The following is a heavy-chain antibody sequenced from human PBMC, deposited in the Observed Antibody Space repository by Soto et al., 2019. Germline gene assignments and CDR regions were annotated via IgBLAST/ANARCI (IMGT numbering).Heavy chain of an antibody. CDR3: ARASYDFWSGYGYYYYGMDV. V-gene: IGHV4-30-4*01. J-gene: IGHJ6*02. D-gene: IGHD3-3*01. Sequence: SETLSLTCTVSGGSISSGDYYWSWIRQPPGKGLEWIGYIYYSGSTYYKPSLKSRVTISVDTSKNQFSLKLSSVTAADTAVYYCARASYDFWSGYGYYYYGMDVWGQGTTVTVSS. CDR2: IYYSGST. CDR1: GGSISSGDYY.